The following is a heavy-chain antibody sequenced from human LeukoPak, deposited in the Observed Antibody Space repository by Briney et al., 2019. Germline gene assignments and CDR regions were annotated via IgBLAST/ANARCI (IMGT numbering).Heavy chain of an antibody. V-gene: IGHV3-23*01. Sequence: SGGSLRLSCAASGFTFSNYAMSWVRRAPGKGLAWVSTISGGGGSTYYAESVKGRFTISRDNSKETLYLLMNSLSAEDTAVYYCARDLLGSGGYWGQGTLVTVSS. CDR2: ISGGGGST. CDR3: ARDLLGSGGY. D-gene: IGHD3-10*01. J-gene: IGHJ4*02. CDR1: GFTFSNYA.